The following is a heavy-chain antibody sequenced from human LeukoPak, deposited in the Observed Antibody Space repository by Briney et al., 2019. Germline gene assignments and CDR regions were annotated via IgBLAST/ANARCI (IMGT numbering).Heavy chain of an antibody. V-gene: IGHV4-61*08. Sequence: PSETLSLTCTVSGGSISSGGYYWSWIRQHPGKGLEWIGYIYYSGSTNYNPSLKSRVTISLDPSRNQFSLKLSSVTAADTALYYCARVDYYDSGSPFDYWGQGTLVTVSS. CDR1: GGSISSGGYY. CDR3: ARVDYYDSGSPFDY. J-gene: IGHJ4*02. CDR2: IYYSGST. D-gene: IGHD3-10*01.